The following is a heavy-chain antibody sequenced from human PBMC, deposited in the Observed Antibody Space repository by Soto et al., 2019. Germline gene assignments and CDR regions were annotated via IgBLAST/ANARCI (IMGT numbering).Heavy chain of an antibody. CDR3: ARLVRYGGNYFFDL. CDR1: RASISTSSFY. Sequence: PSETLSLTCTVSRASISTSSFYWAWIRQPAGKALEWIGNIYYSGTTYYNPSLKSRVTMSVDTSKKEFSLKLTSVTVADTSVYFCARLVRYGGNYFFDLWGQGTLVTVSS. D-gene: IGHD4-17*01. V-gene: IGHV4-39*01. J-gene: IGHJ4*02. CDR2: IYYSGTT.